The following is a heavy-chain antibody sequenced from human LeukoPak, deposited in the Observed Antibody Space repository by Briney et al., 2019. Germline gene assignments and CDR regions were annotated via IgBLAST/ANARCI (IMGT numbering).Heavy chain of an antibody. CDR1: GFTFSPYG. J-gene: IGHJ4*02. Sequence: GGSLRLSCAASGFTFSPYGMSWVRQAPGKGLEWVSGISGSGGSTYYADSVKGRFTISRDNSKNTLYLQINSPRAEDTAIYYCAKVMVVGAITVGFDYWGQGTLVTVSS. D-gene: IGHD1-26*01. CDR2: ISGSGGST. V-gene: IGHV3-23*01. CDR3: AKVMVVGAITVGFDY.